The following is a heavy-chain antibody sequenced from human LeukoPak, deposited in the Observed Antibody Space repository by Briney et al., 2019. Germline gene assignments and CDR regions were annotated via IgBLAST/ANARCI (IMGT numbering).Heavy chain of an antibody. D-gene: IGHD4-11*01. J-gene: IGHJ4*02. CDR3: AKGDYSNYFDY. CDR1: GFPFSSSA. V-gene: IGHV3-23*01. Sequence: GGSLRLSCAASGFPFSSSAMSWVRRAPGKGLGWVSAISGSGGSTYYADSVKGRFTISRDNSKNTLYLQMNSLRAEDTAVYNCAKGDYSNYFDYWGQGTLVTVSS. CDR2: ISGSGGST.